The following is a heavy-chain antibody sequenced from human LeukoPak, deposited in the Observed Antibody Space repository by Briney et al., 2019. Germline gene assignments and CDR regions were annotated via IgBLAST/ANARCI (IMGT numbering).Heavy chain of an antibody. CDR3: ARYTNIGYCSSTSCPPDY. CDR2: IYYSGST. CDR1: GGSISSYY. J-gene: IGHJ4*02. V-gene: IGHV4-59*12. Sequence: PSETLSLTCTVSGGSISSYYWSWIRQPPGKGLEWIGYIYYSGSTNYNPSLKSRVTISVDTSKNQFSLKLSSVTAADTAVYYCARYTNIGYCSSTSCPPDYWGQGTLVTVSS. D-gene: IGHD2-2*01.